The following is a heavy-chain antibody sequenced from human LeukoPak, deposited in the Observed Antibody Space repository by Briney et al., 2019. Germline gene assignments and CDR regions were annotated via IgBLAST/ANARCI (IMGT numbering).Heavy chain of an antibody. CDR3: ARRRDYYDSSGYAFDY. CDR1: GGSISISSYH. Sequence: SETLSLTCTVSGGSISISSYHWGWIRQPPGKGLEWIGSIYYSGRTYYNPSLKSRVTISVDTSKNQFSLKLSSVTAADTAVYYRARRRDYYDSSGYAFDYWGQGTLVTVSS. D-gene: IGHD3-22*01. V-gene: IGHV4-39*01. CDR2: IYYSGRT. J-gene: IGHJ4*02.